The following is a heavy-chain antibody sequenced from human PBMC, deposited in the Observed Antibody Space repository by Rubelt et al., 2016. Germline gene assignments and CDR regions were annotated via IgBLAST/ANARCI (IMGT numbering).Heavy chain of an antibody. CDR1: GFTFGGYS. V-gene: IGHV3-48*04. Sequence: VRPGGSLRLSCAASGFTFGGYSMNWLRQAPGKGLEWVSYISSSSSLIYYADSVKGRFTISRDNAKNSLYLQMNSLRAADTAVYYCAREATVAGTDDAFDIWGQGTMVTVSS. J-gene: IGHJ3*02. CDR3: AREATVAGTDDAFDI. D-gene: IGHD6-19*01. CDR2: ISSSSSLI.